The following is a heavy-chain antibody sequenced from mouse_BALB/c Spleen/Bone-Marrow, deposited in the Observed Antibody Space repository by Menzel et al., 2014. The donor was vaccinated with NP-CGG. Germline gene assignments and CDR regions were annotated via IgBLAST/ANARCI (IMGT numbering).Heavy chain of an antibody. Sequence: EVQLQQSGPDLVKPGASVKISCKTSGYTFTEYTMHWVKQSHVKSLEWIGGINPNNGGTSYSQKFKGKATWTVDKSSSTAYMELRSLTSEVSAVYYCARGWLLRHYFDYWGQGTTLTVSS. D-gene: IGHD2-3*01. CDR2: INPNNGGT. J-gene: IGHJ2*01. CDR1: GYTFTEYT. V-gene: IGHV1-18*01. CDR3: ARGWLLRHYFDY.